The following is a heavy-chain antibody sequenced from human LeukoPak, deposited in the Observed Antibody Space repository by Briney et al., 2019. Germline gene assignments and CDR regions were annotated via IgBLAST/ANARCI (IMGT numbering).Heavy chain of an antibody. D-gene: IGHD2-15*01. CDR3: ARADFFLGYCSGGSCYGAFDI. CDR1: GYTFTSYY. CDR2: INPNSGGT. J-gene: IGHJ3*02. V-gene: IGHV1-2*02. Sequence: ASVKVSCKASGYTFTSYYMHWVRQAPGQGLEWLGWINPNSGGTNYAQKFQGRVTMTRDTSISTAYMELSRLRSDDTAVYYCARADFFLGYCSGGSCYGAFDIWGQGTMVTVSS.